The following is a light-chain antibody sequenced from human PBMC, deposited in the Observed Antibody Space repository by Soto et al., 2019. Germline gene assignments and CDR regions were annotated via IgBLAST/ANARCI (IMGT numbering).Light chain of an antibody. J-gene: IGKJ1*01. CDR1: QNILYSSDNKNY. CDR3: QQYYSIPPT. V-gene: IGKV4-1*01. CDR2: WAS. Sequence: DIVMTQSPDSLAVSLGEGATINCKSSQNILYSSDNKNYLAWYRQRPGQPPQLLIYWASTRESGVPDRFSGSGSGTDFTLTITSLQAEDVAVYYCQQYYSIPPTFGQGTKVDIK.